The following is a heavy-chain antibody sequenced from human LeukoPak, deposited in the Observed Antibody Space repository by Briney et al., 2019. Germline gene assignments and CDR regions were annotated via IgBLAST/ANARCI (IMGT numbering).Heavy chain of an antibody. J-gene: IGHJ4*02. CDR2: IYHSGST. Sequence: PSETLSLTCTVSGYSISSGYYWGWIRQPPGKGLEWIGSIYHSGSTYYNPSLKSRVTISVDTSKNQFSLKLSSVTAADTAVYYCARDHDSGSYGAEGYFDYWGQGTLVTVSS. D-gene: IGHD1-26*01. CDR3: ARDHDSGSYGAEGYFDY. CDR1: GYSISSGYY. V-gene: IGHV4-38-2*02.